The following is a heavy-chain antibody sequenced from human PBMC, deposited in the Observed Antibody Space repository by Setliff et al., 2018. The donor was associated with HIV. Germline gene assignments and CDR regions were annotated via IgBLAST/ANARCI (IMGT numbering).Heavy chain of an antibody. CDR2: VYTSGSTSGST. CDR1: GGSISSYY. J-gene: IGHJ5*02. D-gene: IGHD2-15*01. V-gene: IGHV4-4*07. Sequence: SETLSLTCTVSGGSISSYYWSWIRQPAGKGLEWIGHVYTSGSTSGSTNYNPSLKSRVTISVDTSKNQFSLNLNSVTAADTAVYYCVRHHDSDFSGDPDWFDPWGQGILVTVSS. CDR3: VRHHDSDFSGDPDWFDP.